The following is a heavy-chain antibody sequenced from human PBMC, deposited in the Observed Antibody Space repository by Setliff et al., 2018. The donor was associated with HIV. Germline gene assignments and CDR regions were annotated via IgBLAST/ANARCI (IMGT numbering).Heavy chain of an antibody. D-gene: IGHD5-12*01. CDR2: ISTYNDNT. CDR3: ARARSGYEADFDY. Sequence: ASVKVSCKGSGYTFPNYGFSWVRQAPGQGLEWMGWISTYNDNTNYAQKFQDRATFTTDTSTSTVYMELRSLKSDDTAVYYCARARSGYEADFDYWGQGTRVTVSS. V-gene: IGHV1-18*04. CDR1: GYTFPNYG. J-gene: IGHJ4*02.